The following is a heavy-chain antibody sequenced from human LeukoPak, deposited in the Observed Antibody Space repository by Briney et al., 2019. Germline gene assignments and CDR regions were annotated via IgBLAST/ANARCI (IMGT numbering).Heavy chain of an antibody. J-gene: IGHJ4*02. Sequence: PGESLRLSCAASGFTFDDYAMHWVRQAPGKGLEWVSLISGDGGSTYYADSVKGRFTISRDNSKNSLYLQMNSLRTEDTALYYCAKERDGYDVFDYWGQGTLVTVSS. V-gene: IGHV3-43*02. CDR3: AKERDGYDVFDY. CDR2: ISGDGGST. D-gene: IGHD5-24*01. CDR1: GFTFDDYA.